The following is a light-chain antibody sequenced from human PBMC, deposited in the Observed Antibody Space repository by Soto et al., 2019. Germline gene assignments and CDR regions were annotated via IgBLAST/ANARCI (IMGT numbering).Light chain of an antibody. V-gene: IGLV1-44*01. J-gene: IGLJ2*01. CDR3: AAWDDSLNGPV. CDR2: GSS. CDR1: SSDIGKNT. Sequence: QSVLSQPPSVSGAPGQRVTISCSGSSSDIGKNTVNWYQHLPGTAPKLLIYGSSQRPSGVPDRFSGSKSGTSASLAISGLQSEDEADYYCAAWDDSLNGPVFGGGTKVTVL.